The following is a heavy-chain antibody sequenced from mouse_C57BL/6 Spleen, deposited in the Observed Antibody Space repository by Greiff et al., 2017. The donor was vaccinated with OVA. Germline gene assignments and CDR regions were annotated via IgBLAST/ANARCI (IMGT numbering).Heavy chain of an antibody. CDR2: INPSNGGT. V-gene: IGHV1-53*01. CDR3: ARSGGLRREYFDY. D-gene: IGHD2-2*01. Sequence: QVQLQQSGTELVKPGASVKLSCKASGYTFTSYWMHWVKQRPGQGLEWIGNINPSNGGTNYNEKFKSKATLTVDKSSSTAYMQLSSLTSEDSAVYYCARSGGLRREYFDYWGQGTTLTVSS. CDR1: GYTFTSYW. J-gene: IGHJ2*01.